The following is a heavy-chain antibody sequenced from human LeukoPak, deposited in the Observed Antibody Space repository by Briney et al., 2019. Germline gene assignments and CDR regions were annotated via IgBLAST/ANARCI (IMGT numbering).Heavy chain of an antibody. Sequence: SQTLSLTSALYRGSFTGYYCSWIRHPPEKRLEWIGEITHSGSTNYNQSLKSRGTISVDTSKNQSALKLSSVSAPDTAVYYCARGPLGDSVWGSYRPPRKVDVWGKGTTVTVSS. V-gene: IGHV4-34*01. CDR1: RGSFTGYY. D-gene: IGHD3-16*02. CDR2: ITHSGST. CDR3: ARGPLGDSVWGSYRPPRKVDV. J-gene: IGHJ6*04.